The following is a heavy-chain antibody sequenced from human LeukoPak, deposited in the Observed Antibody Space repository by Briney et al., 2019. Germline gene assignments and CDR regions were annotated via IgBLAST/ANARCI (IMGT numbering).Heavy chain of an antibody. CDR3: ARSITMVRGVTTYYFDY. Sequence: SETLSLTCTVSGGSISSYYWSWIRQPAGKGLEWIGRIYTSGSTNYNPSLKSRVTMSVDTSKNQFSLKLSSVIAADTAVYYCARSITMVRGVTTYYFDYWGQGTLVTVSS. CDR2: IYTSGST. J-gene: IGHJ4*02. CDR1: GGSISSYY. D-gene: IGHD3-10*01. V-gene: IGHV4-4*07.